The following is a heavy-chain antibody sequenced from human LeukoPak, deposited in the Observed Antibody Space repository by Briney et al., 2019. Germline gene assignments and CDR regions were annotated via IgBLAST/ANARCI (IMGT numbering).Heavy chain of an antibody. Sequence: PSETLSLTCAVYGGSFSGYYWSWIRQPPGKGLEWIGEINHSGSTSYNPSLKSRVTISVDTSKNQFSLKLSSVAAADTAVYYCARGPLYGKGVGATTGWGQGTLVTVSS. CDR3: ARGPLYGKGVGATTG. V-gene: IGHV4-34*01. D-gene: IGHD1-26*01. J-gene: IGHJ4*02. CDR2: INHSGST. CDR1: GGSFSGYY.